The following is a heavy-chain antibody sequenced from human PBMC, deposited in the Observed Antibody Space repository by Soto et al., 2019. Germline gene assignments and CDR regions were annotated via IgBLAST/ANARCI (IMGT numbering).Heavy chain of an antibody. Sequence: QVQLVQSGAEVKKPGASVKVSCKASGYTFTSYYMHWVRQAPGQGLEWMGIINPSGGSTSYAQKFKGRVTMTRDTSTSTVYLELSSLRSEDTAVYYCASDFSGSYYYYYGMDVWGQGTTVTVSS. J-gene: IGHJ6*02. CDR3: ASDFSGSYYYYYGMDV. CDR1: GYTFTSYY. V-gene: IGHV1-46*01. CDR2: INPSGGST. D-gene: IGHD2-15*01.